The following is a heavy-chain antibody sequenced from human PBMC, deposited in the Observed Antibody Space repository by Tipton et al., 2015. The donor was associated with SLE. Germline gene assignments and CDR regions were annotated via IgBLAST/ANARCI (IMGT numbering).Heavy chain of an antibody. Sequence: QSGAEVKKPGASVKVSCKASGYTFNGYYIHWVRQAPGQGLEWMGWINPNSGGTNYAQKFQGRVTMTRDTSISTAYMELSRLRSDDTAVYYCARECSGTGCLDYWGQGTLVTVSS. J-gene: IGHJ4*02. D-gene: IGHD2-8*02. V-gene: IGHV1-2*02. CDR1: GYTFNGYY. CDR3: ARECSGTGCLDY. CDR2: INPNSGGT.